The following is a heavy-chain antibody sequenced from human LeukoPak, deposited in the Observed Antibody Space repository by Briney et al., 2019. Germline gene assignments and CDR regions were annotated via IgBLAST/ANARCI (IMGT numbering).Heavy chain of an antibody. V-gene: IGHV4-31*03. CDR3: ARRGWGGNNWFDP. J-gene: IGHJ5*02. CDR2: IYYSGST. D-gene: IGHD3-16*01. CDR1: GGSISSGGYY. Sequence: PSETLSLTCTVSGGSISSGGYYWSWIRQHPGKGLEWIGYIYYSGSTYYNPSLKSRVTISVDTSKNQFPLKLSSVTAADTAVYYCARRGWGGNNWFDPWGQGTLVTVSS.